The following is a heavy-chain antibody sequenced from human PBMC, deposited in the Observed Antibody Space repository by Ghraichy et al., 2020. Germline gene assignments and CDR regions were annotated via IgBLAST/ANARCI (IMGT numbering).Heavy chain of an antibody. D-gene: IGHD2-2*02. CDR1: GGSISSGGYY. CDR3: ARVSCSSTSCYNYFDY. V-gene: IGHV4-31*03. CDR2: IYYSGST. J-gene: IGHJ4*02. Sequence: SETLSLTCTVSGGSISSGGYYWSWIRQHPGKGLEWIGYIYYSGSTYYNPSLKSRVTISVDTSKNQFSLKLSSVTAADTAVYYCARVSCSSTSCYNYFDYWGQGTLVTVSS.